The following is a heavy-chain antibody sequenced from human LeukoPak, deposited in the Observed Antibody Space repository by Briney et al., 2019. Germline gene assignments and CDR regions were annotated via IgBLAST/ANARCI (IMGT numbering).Heavy chain of an antibody. CDR3: ARISGWYFDAFDI. CDR2: ISSSSSYI. V-gene: IGHV3-21*01. CDR1: GFTFSSYS. J-gene: IGHJ3*02. D-gene: IGHD6-19*01. Sequence: GRSLRLSCAASGFTFSSYSMNWVRQAPGKGLEWVSSISSSSSYIYYADSVKGRFTISRDNAKNSLYLQMNSLRAEDTAVYYCARISGWYFDAFDIWGQGTMVTVSS.